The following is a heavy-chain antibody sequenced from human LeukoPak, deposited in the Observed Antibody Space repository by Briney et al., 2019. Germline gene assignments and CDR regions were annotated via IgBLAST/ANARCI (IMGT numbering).Heavy chain of an antibody. CDR1: GFTFSDYY. CDR3: ARVVYCTGGICQIFAFDT. D-gene: IGHD2-15*01. V-gene: IGHV3-11*01. CDR2: ISGSGSTI. Sequence: GGSLRLSCAASGFTFSDYYMSWIRQTPGKGLEWVSYISGSGSTIFYADSVKGRFIISRDNTKNSLYLQLNSPRAGDTAVYYCARVVYCTGGICQIFAFDTWGQGTMVTVSS. J-gene: IGHJ3*02.